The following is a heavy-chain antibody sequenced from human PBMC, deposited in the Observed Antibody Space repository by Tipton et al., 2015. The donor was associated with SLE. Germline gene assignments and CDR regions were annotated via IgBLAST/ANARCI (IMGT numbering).Heavy chain of an antibody. CDR3: AAEYYSSSWIHPIDF. V-gene: IGHV4-61*09. J-gene: IGHJ4*02. Sequence: TLSLTCIVSGGSISSDTYYWSWLRPPAGKGLEGIGHIYTSGSTNYNPPLQTPVTISVDMSKNQFSLKLTSVTAADTAVYYCAAEYYSSSWIHPIDFWGQGMLVTVSS. D-gene: IGHD6-6*01. CDR2: IYTSGST. CDR1: GGSISSDTYY.